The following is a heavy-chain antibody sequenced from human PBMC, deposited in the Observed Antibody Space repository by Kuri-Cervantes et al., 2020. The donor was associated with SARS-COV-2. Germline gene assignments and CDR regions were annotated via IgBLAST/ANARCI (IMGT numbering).Heavy chain of an antibody. CDR2: INPSSGGT. Sequence: ASVKVSCKASGYTFTGYYMHWVRQAPGQGLEWMGWINPSSGGTNYAQKFQGRVTMTRDTSISTAYMELSRLRSDDTAVYYCARGDYVWGSYRYYMDVWGKGTTVTVSS. V-gene: IGHV1-2*02. J-gene: IGHJ6*03. D-gene: IGHD3-16*02. CDR1: GYTFTGYY. CDR3: ARGDYVWGSYRYYMDV.